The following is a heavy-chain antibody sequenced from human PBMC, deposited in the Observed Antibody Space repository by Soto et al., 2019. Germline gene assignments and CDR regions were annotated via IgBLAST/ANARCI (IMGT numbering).Heavy chain of an antibody. CDR2: IYPGESDT. V-gene: IGHV5-51*01. J-gene: IGHJ6*02. CDR1: GYTFTNYW. CDR3: AASIFYYGMDV. Sequence: GESLKISCKGSGYTFTNYWIGWVRQMPGKGLEWMGIIYPGESDTKYNPSFQGQVTISADKSITTTYLRWTSLKASDTAIYYCAASIFYYGMDVGGQGTTVTAS.